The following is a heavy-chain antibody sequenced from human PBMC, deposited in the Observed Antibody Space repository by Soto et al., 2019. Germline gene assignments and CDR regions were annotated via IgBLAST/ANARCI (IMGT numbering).Heavy chain of an antibody. CDR3: ARVGAFLWELYYFDY. CDR1: GFTFSSYG. Sequence: QAQLVESGGGVVQPGRSLRLSCAASGFTFSSYGMHWVRQAPGKGLEWVAVIWYDGSNKYYADAVKGRFTISRDNSENSMYLETERLRAEATAVYYCARVGAFLWELYYFDYWGQGTLVTVSS. D-gene: IGHD3-16*01. J-gene: IGHJ4*02. CDR2: IWYDGSNK. V-gene: IGHV3-33*01.